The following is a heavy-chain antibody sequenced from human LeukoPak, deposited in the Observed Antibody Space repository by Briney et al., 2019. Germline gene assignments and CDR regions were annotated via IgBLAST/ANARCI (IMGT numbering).Heavy chain of an antibody. V-gene: IGHV1-18*01. CDR2: ISAYNGNT. CDR3: ARDVSPRYNSGWTLFDY. Sequence: AASVKVSSKASGYTFTKYGISWVRQAPGQGLQWMGWISAYNGNTNYAQKLQGRVTMITDTSTSTAYMEMRSLRSDDTAVYYCARDVSPRYNSGWTLFDYWGQGTLVTVSS. D-gene: IGHD6-19*01. J-gene: IGHJ4*02. CDR1: GYTFTKYG.